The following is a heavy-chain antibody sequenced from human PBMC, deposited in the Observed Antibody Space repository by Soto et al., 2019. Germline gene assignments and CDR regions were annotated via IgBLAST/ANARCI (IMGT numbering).Heavy chain of an antibody. D-gene: IGHD2-15*01. CDR2: TGSGTGPG. CDR1: GGSLSTNP. V-gene: IGHV1-69*06. CDR3: ARGGGYDSFDF. J-gene: IGHJ4*02. Sequence: SVKVSCEASGGSLSTNPISWVRQAPGQGLEWMGGTGSGTGPGNHAQKFQGRLTVTADKSTSTVYMELTNLSSEDKAVYYCARGGGYDSFDFWGQGIQVTVSS.